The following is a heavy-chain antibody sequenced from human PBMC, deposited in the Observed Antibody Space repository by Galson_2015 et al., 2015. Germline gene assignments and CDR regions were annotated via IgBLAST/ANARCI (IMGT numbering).Heavy chain of an antibody. D-gene: IGHD3-10*01. CDR2: INPSGAAT. CDR1: GYTFTNYF. CDR3: ARELGGTYYFDY. V-gene: IGHV1-46*04. Sequence: SVKVSCKASGYTFTNYFIQWVRQAPGQGLEWVGAINPSGAATFYAQKLQGRVTMTRDTPTSTVYVELSRLGSEDTAVYYCARELGGTYYFDYWGLGTLVTVSS. J-gene: IGHJ4*02.